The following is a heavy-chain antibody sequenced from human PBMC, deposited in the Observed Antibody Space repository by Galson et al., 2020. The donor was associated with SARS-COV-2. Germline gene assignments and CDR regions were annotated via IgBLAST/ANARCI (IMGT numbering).Heavy chain of an antibody. V-gene: IGHV4-38-2*02. CDR2: VHYSGIA. CDR3: ARVLHTAISGVVNFHYIDY. J-gene: IGHJ4*02. D-gene: IGHD3-3*01. Sequence: SETLSLTCTVSGYYVTKGYYWGWIRQSPGKGLEWIGGVHYSGIAFYNPSLEGRVTVSIDTSQNHFSLSLNSVTAADTAVYFCARVLHTAISGVVNFHYIDYWGQGTLVTVSS. CDR1: GYYVTKGYY.